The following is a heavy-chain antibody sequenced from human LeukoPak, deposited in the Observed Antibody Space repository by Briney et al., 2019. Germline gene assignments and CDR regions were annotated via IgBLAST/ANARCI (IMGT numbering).Heavy chain of an antibody. D-gene: IGHD5-24*01. Sequence: ASVKVSCKVSGYTFTGYYMHWVRQAPGQGPEWMGRINPNSGGTNYAQKFQGRVTMTRDTSISTAYMELSRLRFDDTAVYCCARDYYYGYNYYFDYWGQGTLVTVSS. CDR1: GYTFTGYY. CDR2: INPNSGGT. CDR3: ARDYYYGYNYYFDY. J-gene: IGHJ4*02. V-gene: IGHV1-2*06.